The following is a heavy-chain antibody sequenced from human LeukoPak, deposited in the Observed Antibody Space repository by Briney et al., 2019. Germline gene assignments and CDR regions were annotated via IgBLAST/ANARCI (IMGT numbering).Heavy chain of an antibody. CDR3: ASMGGMGAAGRLGMVDY. CDR2: IKQDGSEK. Sequence: GGSLRLSCAASGFTFSSFWMNWVRQAPGKGLEWVASIKQDGSEKYYVDSVKGRFTISRDNAKNSLYLQMNSLRAERTAFYYCASMGGMGAAGRLGMVDYWGQGTLVTVSS. J-gene: IGHJ4*02. CDR1: GFTFSSFW. D-gene: IGHD6-13*01. V-gene: IGHV3-7*05.